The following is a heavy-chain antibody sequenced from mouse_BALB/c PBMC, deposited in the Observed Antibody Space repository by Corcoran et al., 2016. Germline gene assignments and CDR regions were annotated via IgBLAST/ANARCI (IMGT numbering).Heavy chain of an antibody. Sequence: QVTLKESGPGILQPSQTLSLTCSFSGFSLSTSGMDVSWIRQPSGNGLEWLAHIYWDDEKRYNPSLKSRLTLSKDTSRNQVFLKITGVDTADTATYDCARRDYDPSWFAYWGQGTLVTVSA. D-gene: IGHD2-4*01. CDR3: ARRDYDPSWFAY. V-gene: IGHV8-12*01. CDR1: GFSLSTSGMD. CDR2: IYWDDEK. J-gene: IGHJ3*01.